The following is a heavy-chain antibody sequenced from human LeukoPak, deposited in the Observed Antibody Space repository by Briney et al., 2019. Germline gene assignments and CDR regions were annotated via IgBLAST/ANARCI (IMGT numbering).Heavy chain of an antibody. CDR2: IYHSGST. V-gene: IGHV4-4*02. CDR1: GGSISSSNW. D-gene: IGHD1-1*01. J-gene: IGHJ6*03. Sequence: RTSETLSLTCAVSGGSISSSNWWSWVRQPPGKGLEWIGEIYHSGSTNYNPSLKSRVTISVDKSKNQFSLKLSSVTAADTAVYYCARRGTGTTHYYYYYMDVWGKGTTVTVSS. CDR3: ARRGTGTTHYYYYYMDV.